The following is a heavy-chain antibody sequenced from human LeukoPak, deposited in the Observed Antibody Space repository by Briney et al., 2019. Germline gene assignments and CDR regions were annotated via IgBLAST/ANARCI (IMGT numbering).Heavy chain of an antibody. CDR1: GFTFSNYY. D-gene: IGHD3-22*01. CDR2: ISGSSGST. CDR3: ARDQGENYDSSGYYPY. J-gene: IGHJ4*02. V-gene: IGHV3-11*06. Sequence: KPGGSLRLSCAASGFTFSNYYMSWIRQAPGKGLEWVSYISGSSGSTNYADSVMGRFTTSRDNGKNSLYLQMNSLRAEDTAVYYCARDQGENYDSSGYYPYWGQGTLVTVSS.